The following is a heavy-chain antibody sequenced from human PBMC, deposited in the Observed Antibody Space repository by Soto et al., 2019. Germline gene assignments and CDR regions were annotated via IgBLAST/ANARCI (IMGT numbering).Heavy chain of an antibody. CDR1: DYRFAAYW. CDR3: ANPDYTHDVWYHTYEI. D-gene: IGHD3-3*01. CDR2: IHPRDSDA. V-gene: IGHV5-51*01. Sequence: GESLKISCEGFDYRFAAYWIGWVRQMPGTGLEWLGVIHPRDSDAKYSPSFEGQVTISADKSINTTFLQWRSLKASNTAMYNGANPDYTHDVWYHTYEIWGQGRMVTVSS. J-gene: IGHJ3*02.